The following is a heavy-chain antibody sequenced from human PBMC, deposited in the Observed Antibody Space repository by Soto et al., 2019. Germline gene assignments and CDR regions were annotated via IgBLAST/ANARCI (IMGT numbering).Heavy chain of an antibody. Sequence: ESLKISCRASGYSFGNYWIGWVRQMPGKGLEWIAIINPGDSETRYSPSFQGQVTISADKSISTVYLQWSSLKASDTARYFCARPSNAYVAYWGKGALVTVSS. CDR3: ARPSNAYVAY. CDR2: INPGDSET. D-gene: IGHD3-16*01. J-gene: IGHJ4*02. V-gene: IGHV5-51*01. CDR1: GYSFGNYW.